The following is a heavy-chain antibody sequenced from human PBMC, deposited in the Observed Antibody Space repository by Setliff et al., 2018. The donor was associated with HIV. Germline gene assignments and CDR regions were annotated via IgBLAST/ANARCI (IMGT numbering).Heavy chain of an antibody. CDR3: AREGNWNYAPYYFDY. Sequence: SETLSLTCTVSGGSISSYYWSWIRQPAGKGLEWIGRIYSSGSTNYNPSLQSRLTMSVDTSKNQFSLKLSSVTAADTAVYYCAREGNWNYAPYYFDYWGQGTLVTGLL. CDR2: IYSSGST. J-gene: IGHJ4*02. CDR1: GGSISSYY. D-gene: IGHD1-7*01. V-gene: IGHV4-4*07.